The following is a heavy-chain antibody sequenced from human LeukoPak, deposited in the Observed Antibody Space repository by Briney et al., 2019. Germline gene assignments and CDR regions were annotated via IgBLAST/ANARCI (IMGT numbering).Heavy chain of an antibody. D-gene: IGHD3-10*01. CDR3: ARSYGSGSPDY. CDR2: ISSSSSYI. CDR1: GFTFSSYS. J-gene: IGHJ4*02. V-gene: IGHV3-21*01. Sequence: GGSLRLSCAASGFTFSSYSMNWVRQAPGKGLEWVSSISSSSSYIYYADSVKGGFTISRDNAKNSLYMQMNSLRAEDTAVYYCARSYGSGSPDYWGQGTLVTVSS.